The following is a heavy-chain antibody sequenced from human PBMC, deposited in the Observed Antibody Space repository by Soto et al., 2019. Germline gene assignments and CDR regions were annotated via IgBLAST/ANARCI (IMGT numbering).Heavy chain of an antibody. CDR2: IYYSGST. D-gene: IGHD6-19*01. Sequence: SETLSLTCTVSGGSISSYYWSWIRQPPGKGLEWIGYIYYSGSTNYNPSLKSRVTISVDTSKNQFSLKLSSVTAADTAVYYCAKGGAVALASWFDPWGQGTLVTVSS. V-gene: IGHV4-59*01. CDR3: AKGGAVALASWFDP. J-gene: IGHJ5*02. CDR1: GGSISSYY.